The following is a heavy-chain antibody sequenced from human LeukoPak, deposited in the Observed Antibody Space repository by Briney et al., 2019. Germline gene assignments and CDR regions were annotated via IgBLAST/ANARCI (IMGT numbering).Heavy chain of an antibody. CDR2: IYTSRST. CDR3: ARAESYCSSTSCYRGPYNWFDP. Sequence: PSETLSLTCTVSGGSISSGSYYWSWIRQPAGQGLECIGRIYTSRSTNYNPSLKSRVTISVDTSKNQFSLKLSSVTAADTAVYYCARAESYCSSTSCYRGPYNWFDPWGQGTLVTVSS. J-gene: IGHJ5*02. D-gene: IGHD2-2*01. CDR1: GGSISSGSYY. V-gene: IGHV4-61*02.